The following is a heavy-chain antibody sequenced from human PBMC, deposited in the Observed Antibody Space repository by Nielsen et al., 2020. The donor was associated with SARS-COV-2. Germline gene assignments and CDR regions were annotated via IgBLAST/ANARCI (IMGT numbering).Heavy chain of an antibody. D-gene: IGHD2-15*01. CDR1: GFTFSSYW. V-gene: IGHV3-7*03. CDR3: ASRYCSGGSCYPDAFDI. J-gene: IGHJ3*02. Sequence: GGSLRLSCAASGFTFSSYWMSWVRQAPGKGLEWVANIKQDGSEKYYVDSVKGRFTISRDNAKNSLYLQMNSLRAEDTAVYYCASRYCSGGSCYPDAFDIWGQGTMVTVSS. CDR2: IKQDGSEK.